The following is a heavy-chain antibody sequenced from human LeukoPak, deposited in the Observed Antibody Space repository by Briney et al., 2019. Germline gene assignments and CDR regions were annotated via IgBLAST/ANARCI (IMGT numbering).Heavy chain of an antibody. D-gene: IGHD3-10*01. V-gene: IGHV3-74*03. CDR3: ARAEYGSGDY. CDR1: GFTFSDYW. CDR2: INSDGSSI. Sequence: PVGSLRLSCAASGFTFSDYWMHWVRQAPGKGLVWVSRINSDGSSIKYADSVKGRFTISRDNAKNTLYLQMNSLRVEDTAVYYCARAEYGSGDYWGQGTLVTVSS. J-gene: IGHJ4*02.